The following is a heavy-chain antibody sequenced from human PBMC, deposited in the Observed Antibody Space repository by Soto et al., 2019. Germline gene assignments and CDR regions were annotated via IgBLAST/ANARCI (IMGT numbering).Heavy chain of an antibody. CDR2: ISYDGSNK. D-gene: IGHD4-17*01. Sequence: QVQLVESGGGVVQPGRSLRLSCAASGFTFSSYAMHWVRQAPGKGLEWVAVISYDGSNKYYADSVKGRFTISRDNSKNTLYLQMNSLRAEDTAVYYCARRTEDYGGNFSWGQGTLVTVSS. CDR3: ARRTEDYGGNFS. V-gene: IGHV3-30-3*01. J-gene: IGHJ4*02. CDR1: GFTFSSYA.